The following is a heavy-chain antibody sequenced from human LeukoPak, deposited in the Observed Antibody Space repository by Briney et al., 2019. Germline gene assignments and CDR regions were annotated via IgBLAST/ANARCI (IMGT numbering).Heavy chain of an antibody. CDR1: GYTLTELS. J-gene: IGHJ3*02. V-gene: IGHV1-24*01. CDR2: FDPEDGET. D-gene: IGHD5-18*01. Sequence: GASVKVSCKVSGYTLTELSMHWVRQAPGKGLEWMGGFDPEDGETIYAQKFQGRVTMTEDTSTDTAYMELSSLRSEDTAVYYCATYTEGFEKVTDAFDIWGQGTMVTVSS. CDR3: ATYTEGFEKVTDAFDI.